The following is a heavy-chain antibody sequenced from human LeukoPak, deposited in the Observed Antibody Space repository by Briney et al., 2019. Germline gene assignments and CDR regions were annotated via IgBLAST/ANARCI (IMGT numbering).Heavy chain of an antibody. CDR2: ISYDGSNK. D-gene: IGHD2-2*01. CDR3: AKDAEDIVVVPAADFDY. J-gene: IGHJ4*02. V-gene: IGHV3-30-3*01. Sequence: PGGSLRLSCAASGFTFSSYAMHWVRQAPGKGLEWVAVISYDGSNKYYADSVKGRFTISRDNSKNTLYLQMNSLRAEDTAVYYCAKDAEDIVVVPAADFDYWGQGTLVTVSS. CDR1: GFTFSSYA.